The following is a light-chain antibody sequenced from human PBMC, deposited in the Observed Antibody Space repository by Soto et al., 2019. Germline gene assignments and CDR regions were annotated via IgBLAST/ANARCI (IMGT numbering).Light chain of an antibody. Sequence: EVVLTQSPGTLSLSPGARATLSCRASQGVSSSYLAWYQQKLGQAPRLLIYGTSNRANGIPDRFSGSGSGTDFTLTISRLEPEEFAVYYCQLYDSSSYTFGQGTKLEIK. V-gene: IGKV3-20*01. CDR2: GTS. CDR3: QLYDSSSYT. J-gene: IGKJ2*01. CDR1: QGVSSSY.